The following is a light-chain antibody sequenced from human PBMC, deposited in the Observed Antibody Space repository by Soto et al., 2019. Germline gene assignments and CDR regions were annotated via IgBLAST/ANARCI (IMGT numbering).Light chain of an antibody. CDR1: QSLVHSDGIAY. CDR3: MQGTQWPWT. Sequence: DIVMTQSPLSLPVTPGEPASISCRSNQSLVHSDGIAYFSWFQQRPGQSPRRLIYEVSNRESGVPDRFSGSGSGTDFTLKISRVEAEDVGVYYCMQGTQWPWTFGQGTKVDI. V-gene: IGKV2-30*02. CDR2: EVS. J-gene: IGKJ1*01.